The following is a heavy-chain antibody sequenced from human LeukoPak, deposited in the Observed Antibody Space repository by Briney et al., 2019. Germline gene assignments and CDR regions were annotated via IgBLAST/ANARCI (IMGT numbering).Heavy chain of an antibody. CDR3: AKEVGHSSSWYSS. D-gene: IGHD6-13*01. CDR1: GKHFISYG. J-gene: IGHJ5*02. CDR2: IIPLIGQP. V-gene: IGHV1-69*05. Sequence: SVKVSCKASGKHFISYGLGWVRQAPGQGLEWVGGIIPLIGQPTYAQNFQGRVTITTDDSTTTAYMELSSLRSEDTAVYYCAKEVGHSSSWYSSWGQGTLVTVSS.